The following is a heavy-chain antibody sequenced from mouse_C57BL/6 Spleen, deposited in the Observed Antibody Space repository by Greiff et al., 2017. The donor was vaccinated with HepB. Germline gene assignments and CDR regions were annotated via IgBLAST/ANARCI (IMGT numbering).Heavy chain of an antibody. CDR2: IDPETGGT. J-gene: IGHJ1*03. Sequence: QVQLQQSGAELVRPGASVTLSCKASGYTFTDYEMHWVKQTPVHGLEWIGAIDPETGGTAYNQKFKGKAILTADKSSSTAYMELRSLTSEASAVYYCTLPYYYGSSYGWYFDVWGTATTVTVAS. CDR3: TLPYYYGSSYGWYFDV. V-gene: IGHV1-15*01. CDR1: GYTFTDYE. D-gene: IGHD1-1*01.